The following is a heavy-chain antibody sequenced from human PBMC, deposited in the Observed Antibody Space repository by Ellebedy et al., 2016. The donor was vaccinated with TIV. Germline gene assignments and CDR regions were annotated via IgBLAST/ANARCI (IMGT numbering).Heavy chain of an antibody. Sequence: AASVKVSCKASRGTFNSPAINWVRQAPGQGLEWMGRIIPIIGIAIYARNFQGSVTITADKATRTAYMDLSSRRSEDTAVYYCEPTPYGDFGYYYDGMDVWGQGTTVTVSS. D-gene: IGHD4-17*01. J-gene: IGHJ6*02. CDR1: RGTFNSPA. CDR2: IIPIIGIA. CDR3: EPTPYGDFGYYYDGMDV. V-gene: IGHV1-69*04.